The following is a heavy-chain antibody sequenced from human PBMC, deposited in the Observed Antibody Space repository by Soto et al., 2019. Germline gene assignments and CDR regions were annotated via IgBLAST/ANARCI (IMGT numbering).Heavy chain of an antibody. J-gene: IGHJ4*02. V-gene: IGHV6-1*01. Sequence: QVQLQQSGPGLVKPSQTLSLTCAISGDSVSSNSAAWNWIRQSPSRGLEWLGRTYYRSKWYNDYAVSVKSRITINPDTSKNQFSLQLNSVTPEDTAVYYCARERFLEWFPDTSEYYFDYWGQGTLVTVSS. CDR1: GDSVSSNSAA. CDR3: ARERFLEWFPDTSEYYFDY. CDR2: TYYRSKWYN. D-gene: IGHD3-3*01.